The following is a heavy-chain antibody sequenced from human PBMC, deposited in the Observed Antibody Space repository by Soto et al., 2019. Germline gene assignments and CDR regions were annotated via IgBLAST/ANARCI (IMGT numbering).Heavy chain of an antibody. CDR2: IYWDDDK. Sequence: SGPTLVNPTQTLTLTCTFSGFSLSTREVGVGWIRQPPGKALEWLALIYWDDDKRYRPSLKSRLTIVKDTSKNLVILIVTNMDPEDTATYYCAHRAYYYGSGSYYTHWGQGTLVTVSS. D-gene: IGHD3-10*01. V-gene: IGHV2-5*02. CDR3: AHRAYYYGSGSYYTH. CDR1: GFSLSTREVG. J-gene: IGHJ4*02.